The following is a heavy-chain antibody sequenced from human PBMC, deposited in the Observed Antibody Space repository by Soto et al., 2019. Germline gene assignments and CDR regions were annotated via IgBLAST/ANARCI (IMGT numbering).Heavy chain of an antibody. Sequence: SETLSLTCTVSGGSISSSSFWGWFRQPPGKGLEWIGSIYSIGSTYYNPSLKSRVTISVDTSKNQFSLKLSSVTAADTAVYYCRRSSRYSTDVWGQGTTVT. CDR1: GGSISSSSF. CDR3: RRSSRYSTDV. CDR2: IYSIGST. D-gene: IGHD6-13*01. V-gene: IGHV4-39*01. J-gene: IGHJ6*02.